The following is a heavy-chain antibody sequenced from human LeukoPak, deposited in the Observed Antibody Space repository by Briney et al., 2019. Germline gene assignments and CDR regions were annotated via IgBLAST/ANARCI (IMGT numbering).Heavy chain of an antibody. J-gene: IGHJ4*02. V-gene: IGHV3-9*01. CDR1: GFTFEDYP. CDR3: AKVSSDFWGSYTFDH. CDR2: ITWNSGMM. Sequence: GGSLRLSCTASGFTFEDYPMHWVRQVPGKDLEWVSGITWNSGMMDYADSVKGRFTISRDNSKNTLFLLMNGLRAEDTAVYYCAKVSSDFWGSYTFDHWGQGTPVTVSS. D-gene: IGHD3-3*01.